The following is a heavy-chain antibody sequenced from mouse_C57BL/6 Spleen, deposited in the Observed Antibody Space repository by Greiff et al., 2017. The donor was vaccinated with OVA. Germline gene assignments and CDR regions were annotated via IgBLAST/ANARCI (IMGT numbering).Heavy chain of an antibody. CDR1: GYTFTDYY. CDR3: ARGDDY. J-gene: IGHJ2*01. Sequence: EVQLQQSGPELVKPGASVKISCKASGYTFTDYYMNWVKQSHGKSLEWIGDINPNNGGTSYNQKFKGKATLTVDKYSSTAYMELRGLTSEYSAVYYCARGDDYWGQGTTLTVSS. CDR2: INPNNGGT. V-gene: IGHV1-26*01.